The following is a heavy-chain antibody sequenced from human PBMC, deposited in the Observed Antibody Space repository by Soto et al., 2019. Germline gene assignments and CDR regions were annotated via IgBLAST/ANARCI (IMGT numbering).Heavy chain of an antibody. D-gene: IGHD1-7*01. J-gene: IGHJ6*02. CDR3: ANHITGTYGYYYYGMDV. CDR2: ISSSSSTI. CDR1: GFTFSSYS. V-gene: IGHV3-48*02. Sequence: GGSLRLSCAASGFTFSSYSMNWVRQAPGKGLEWVSYISSSSSTIYYADSVKGRFTISRDNAKNSLYMQMNSLRDEDTAVYYCANHITGTYGYYYYGMDVWGQGTTVTVSS.